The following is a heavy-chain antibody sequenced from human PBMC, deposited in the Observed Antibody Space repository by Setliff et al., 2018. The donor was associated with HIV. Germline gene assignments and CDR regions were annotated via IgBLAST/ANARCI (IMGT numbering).Heavy chain of an antibody. CDR2: IYYSGST. CDR3: ARDGPYDSSGINY. V-gene: IGHV4-59*01. Sequence: SETLSLTCSVSGGSISSYYWSWIRQPPGKGLEWIGYIYYSGSTNYNPSLKSRVTISVDTSKNQFSLKLSSVTAADTAVYYCARDGPYDSSGINYWGQGTLVTVSS. J-gene: IGHJ4*02. CDR1: GGSISSYY. D-gene: IGHD3-22*01.